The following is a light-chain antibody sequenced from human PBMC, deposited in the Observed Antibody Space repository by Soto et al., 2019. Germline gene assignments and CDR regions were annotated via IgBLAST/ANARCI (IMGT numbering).Light chain of an antibody. CDR3: SSSAGIYHYLV. Sequence: QSVLTQPASVSGSPGQSITISCTGTSSDIGNYDFVSWYQQVPGTAPKAMIYEVSSRPSGVPDRFSGSKSGYTASLTVSGLQTEDEAFYYCSSSAGIYHYLVFGGGTKLTVL. CDR2: EVS. CDR1: SSDIGNYDF. J-gene: IGLJ3*02. V-gene: IGLV2-8*01.